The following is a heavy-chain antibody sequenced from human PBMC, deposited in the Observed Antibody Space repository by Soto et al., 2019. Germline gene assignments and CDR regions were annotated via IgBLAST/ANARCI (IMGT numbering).Heavy chain of an antibody. CDR2: IFPNGNT. CDR1: RGYVNTFH. Sequence: SETLSLTCTVSRGYVNTFHWSWVRQPAGKGLEWIGRIFPNGNTDYSPSLKSRVTLSVDTSKNQISLNLTSVTAADMAVYYCAREGSNDILTGYVYYWGQGTLVTVSS. D-gene: IGHD3-9*01. CDR3: AREGSNDILTGYVYY. J-gene: IGHJ4*02. V-gene: IGHV4-4*07.